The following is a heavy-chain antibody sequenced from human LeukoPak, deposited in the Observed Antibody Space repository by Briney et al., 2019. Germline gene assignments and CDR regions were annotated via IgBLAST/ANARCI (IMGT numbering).Heavy chain of an antibody. CDR2: INPNSGGK. CDR3: SSPGTILGVSNDAFDI. V-gene: IGHV1-2*02. CDR1: RYTFTGYY. Sequence: ASVNDSCKASRYTFTGYYMHWLRQAPGQGREWMGWINPNSGGKNYAQKFQGRVPMTRDKTISKAHMELRRLRSDDTAVYYCSSPGTILGVSNDAFDIWGQGTMVTVSS. J-gene: IGHJ3*02. D-gene: IGHD3-3*01.